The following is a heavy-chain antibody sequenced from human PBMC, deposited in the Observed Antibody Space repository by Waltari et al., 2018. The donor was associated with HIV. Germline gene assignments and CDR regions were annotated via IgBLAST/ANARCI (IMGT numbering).Heavy chain of an antibody. D-gene: IGHD3-22*01. J-gene: IGHJ5*02. CDR3: ATPLSGYDSSGYYYH. CDR1: GGTFISYP. CDR2: IIPILGIA. V-gene: IGHV1-69*04. Sequence: QVQLVQSGAEVKKPGSSGKVSCKAAGGTFISYPISRVRRARGQGLEWIGRIIPILGIANYAQKFQGRVTITADKSTSTAYMELSSLRSEDTAVYYCATPLSGYDSSGYYYHWGQGTLVTVSS.